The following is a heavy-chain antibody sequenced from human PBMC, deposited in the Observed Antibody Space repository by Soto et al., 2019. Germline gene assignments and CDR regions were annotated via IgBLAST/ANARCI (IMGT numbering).Heavy chain of an antibody. CDR3: ARAADNSWELHNNDAFDI. J-gene: IGHJ3*02. CDR1: GGTFSSYA. V-gene: IGHV1-69*13. CDR2: IIPIFGTA. D-gene: IGHD1-26*01. Sequence: SVKVSCKASGGTFSSYAISWVRQAPGQGLEWMGGIIPIFGTANYAQKFQGRVTITADESTSAAYMELSSLRSEDTAVYYCARAADNSWELHNNDAFDIWGQGTMVTVSS.